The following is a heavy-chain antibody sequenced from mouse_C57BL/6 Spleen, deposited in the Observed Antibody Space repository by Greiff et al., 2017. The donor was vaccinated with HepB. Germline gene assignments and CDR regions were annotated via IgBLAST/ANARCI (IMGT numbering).Heavy chain of an antibody. J-gene: IGHJ4*01. D-gene: IGHD1-1*01. CDR2: IYPRSGNT. CDR1: GYTFTSYG. CDR3: SSSSYLYYAMDY. V-gene: IGHV1-81*01. Sequence: LQESGAELARPGASVKLSCKASGYTFTSYGISWVKQRTGQGLEWIGEIYPRSGNTYYNEKFKGKATLTADKSSSTAYMELRSLTSEDSAVYFCSSSSYLYYAMDYWGQGTSVTVSS.